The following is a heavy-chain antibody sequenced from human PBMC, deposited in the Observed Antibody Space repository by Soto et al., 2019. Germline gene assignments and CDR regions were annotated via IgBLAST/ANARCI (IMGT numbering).Heavy chain of an antibody. CDR1: GFTFSTYA. D-gene: IGHD2-15*01. J-gene: IGHJ4*02. CDR2: ICGDDGDT. V-gene: IGHV3-23*01. CDR3: AKGRGGSCYSAIDY. Sequence: GGSLRLTCAASGFTFSTYAMSWVRQAPGKGLEWVSDICGDDGDTYYADSVKGRFTISRDNSKNTLYLQTDSLRAEDTAVYYCAKGRGGSCYSAIDYWGQGTLVTVSS.